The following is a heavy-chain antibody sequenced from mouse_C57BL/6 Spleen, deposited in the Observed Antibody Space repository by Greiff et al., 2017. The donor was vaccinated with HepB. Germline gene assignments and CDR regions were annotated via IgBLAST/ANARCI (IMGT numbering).Heavy chain of an antibody. V-gene: IGHV1-15*01. J-gene: IGHJ1*03. D-gene: IGHD4-1*01. CDR2: IDPETGGT. CDR1: GYTFTDYE. Sequence: QVQLKESGAELVRPGASVTLSCKASGYTFTDYEMHWVKQTPVHGLEWIGAIDPETGGTAYNQKFKGKAILTADKSSSTAYMELRSLTSEDSAVYYCTSLGRGWYFDVWGTGTTLTVSS. CDR3: TSLGRGWYFDV.